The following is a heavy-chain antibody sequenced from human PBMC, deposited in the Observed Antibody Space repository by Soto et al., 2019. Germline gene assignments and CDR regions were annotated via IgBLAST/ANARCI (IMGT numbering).Heavy chain of an antibody. CDR1: GFSVSSCW. J-gene: IGHJ6*02. CDR3: ARDGAYGMDV. CDR2: LHSGGSGT. Sequence: EVQLVESGGGLVQPGGSLRLSCAASGFSVSSCWMHWVRQAPGKGLVWVSRLHSGGSGTTDADSEKDRFTISRDNVKNTLYLQMNSLRAEDTAVYFCARDGAYGMDVWGQVTTVTVSS. V-gene: IGHV3-74*01. D-gene: IGHD2-15*01.